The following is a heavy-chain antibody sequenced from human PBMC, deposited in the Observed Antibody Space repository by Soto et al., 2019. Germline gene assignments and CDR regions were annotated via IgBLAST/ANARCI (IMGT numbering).Heavy chain of an antibody. CDR3: VRLILGELSLKLGYYYYYYMDV. D-gene: IGHD3-16*02. J-gene: IGHJ6*03. CDR1: GYTFTSYG. Sequence: ASVKVSCKASGYTFTSYGISWVRQAPGQGLEWMGWISAYNGNTNYAQKLQGRVTMTTDTSTSTAYMELRSLRSEDTAVYYCVRLILGELSLKLGYYYYYYMDVWGKGTTVTVSS. CDR2: ISAYNGNT. V-gene: IGHV1-18*01.